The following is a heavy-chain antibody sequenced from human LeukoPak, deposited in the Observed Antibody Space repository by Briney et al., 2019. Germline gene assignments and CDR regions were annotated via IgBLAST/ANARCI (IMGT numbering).Heavy chain of an antibody. J-gene: IGHJ4*02. CDR2: INPDGSDK. CDR3: AGPPQAGPFDH. Sequence: PGRSLRLSCAGSGFIFRDYWLTWVRQAPGKGLEWVANINPDGSDKNYVDSLKGRFTIFRDNAKNLLFLQMNSLRVEDTAVYYCAGPPQAGPFDHWGQGTLVTVSS. CDR1: GFIFRDYW. V-gene: IGHV3-7*01. D-gene: IGHD6-19*01.